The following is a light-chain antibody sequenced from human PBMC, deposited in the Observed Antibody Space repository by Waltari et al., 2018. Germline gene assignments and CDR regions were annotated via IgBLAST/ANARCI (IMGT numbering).Light chain of an antibody. CDR3: QQYDRSPKT. J-gene: IGKJ1*01. V-gene: IGKV3-20*01. CDR1: QSVGGNY. Sequence: IVLTQSPGTLSLSPGERATLSCRASQSVGGNYLAWYQQKPGQAPRPLIYDASSRATGIPDRFSGGGSGTDFTLTISRLEPEDFAVYYCQQYDRSPKTFGQGTQVEIK. CDR2: DAS.